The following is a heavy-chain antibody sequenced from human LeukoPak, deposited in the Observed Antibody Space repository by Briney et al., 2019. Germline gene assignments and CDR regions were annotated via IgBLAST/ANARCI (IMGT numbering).Heavy chain of an antibody. CDR3: ARHDLLSGYYSLDY. Sequence: GGSLRLSCAASGFTIDTYSMNWARQAPGKGLEWVSSISIGSSYMYYADSVKGRFTISRDNAKNSLYLQMGSLTVDDTAVYYCARHDLLSGYYSLDYWGQGTLVTVSS. J-gene: IGHJ4*02. CDR1: GFTIDTYS. D-gene: IGHD3-3*01. V-gene: IGHV3-21*06. CDR2: ISIGSSYM.